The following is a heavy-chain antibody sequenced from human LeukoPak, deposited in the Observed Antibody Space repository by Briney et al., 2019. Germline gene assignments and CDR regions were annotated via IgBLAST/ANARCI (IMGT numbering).Heavy chain of an antibody. V-gene: IGHV4-59*08. D-gene: IGHD1-20*01. J-gene: IGHJ4*02. CDR3: ARVRYNWNRDFDY. Sequence: SETLSLTCTVSGGSISSYYWSWIRQPPGKGLEWIGYIYYSGSTNYNPSLKSRVTMSVDTSKNQFSLKLSSVTAADTAVYYCARVRYNWNRDFDYWGQGTLVTVSS. CDR2: IYYSGST. CDR1: GGSISSYY.